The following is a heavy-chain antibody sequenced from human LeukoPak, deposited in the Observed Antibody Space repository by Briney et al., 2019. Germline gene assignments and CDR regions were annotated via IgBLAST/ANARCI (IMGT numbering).Heavy chain of an antibody. J-gene: IGHJ6*03. CDR1: GGSFSDFY. V-gene: IGHV4-34*01. CDR3: ATTRGVITLDGYHYYIDV. Sequence: PSETLSLTCAVYGGSFSDFYCTWIRQPPGKGLEWIGEINHSGNTKYNPSLKSRVTILLDTSNNQFSLKVRSVTAADTAVYYCATTRGVITLDGYHYYIDVWGKGTTVTVSS. D-gene: IGHD3-10*01. CDR2: INHSGNT.